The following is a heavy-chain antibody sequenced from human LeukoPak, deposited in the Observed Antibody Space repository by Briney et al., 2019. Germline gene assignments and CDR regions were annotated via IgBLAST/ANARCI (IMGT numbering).Heavy chain of an antibody. J-gene: IGHJ4*02. V-gene: IGHV3-20*04. CDR2: INWNGDST. Sequence: GSLRLSCAASGFTFSSYAMHWVRQALGKGLEWVSNINWNGDSTRYADSVKGRFTISRDNAKNSLYLQMSSLRADDTALYYCARKQGNLDYWGQGTLVTVSS. CDR1: GFTFSSYA. CDR3: ARKQGNLDY.